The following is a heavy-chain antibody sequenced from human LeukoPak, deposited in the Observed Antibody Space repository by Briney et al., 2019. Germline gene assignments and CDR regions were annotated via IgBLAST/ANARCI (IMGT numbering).Heavy chain of an antibody. CDR3: AVVPAANDAFDI. D-gene: IGHD2-2*01. Sequence: SETLSLTCTVSGGSISSGDYYWSWNRQPPGKGLEWTGYINNSGRTYYNPSLKRRVTISEDTSKNQFSLKLSSVTAADTAVYYCAVVPAANDAFDIWGQGTMVTVSS. V-gene: IGHV4-30-4*01. J-gene: IGHJ3*02. CDR1: GGSISSGDYY. CDR2: INNSGRT.